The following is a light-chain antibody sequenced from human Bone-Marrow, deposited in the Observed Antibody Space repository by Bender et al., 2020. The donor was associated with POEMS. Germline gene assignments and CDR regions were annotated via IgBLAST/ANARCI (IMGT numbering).Light chain of an antibody. Sequence: QSALTQPASVSGSPGQSITISCTGSSSDVGHYSYVSWYQQQPDKAPRLIIFGVNNRPSGVSDRFSGSKSGNTASLTIAGLQAEDEADYYCSSHTTRNTCVFGSGTKVTVL. CDR3: SSHTTRNTCV. J-gene: IGLJ1*01. CDR2: GVN. CDR1: SSDVGHYSY. V-gene: IGLV2-14*03.